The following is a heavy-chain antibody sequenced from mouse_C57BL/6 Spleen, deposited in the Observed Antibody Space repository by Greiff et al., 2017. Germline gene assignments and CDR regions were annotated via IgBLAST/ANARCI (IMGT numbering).Heavy chain of an antibody. J-gene: IGHJ2*01. CDR2: IYPSDSET. CDR1: GYTFTSYW. CDR3: ARGELGRSC. D-gene: IGHD4-1*01. Sequence: QVQLQQPGAELVRPGSSVKLSCKASGYTFTSYWMDWVKQRPGQGLEWIGNIYPSDSETHYNQKFKDKATLTVDKSSSTAYMQLSSLTSEDSAVYYGARGELGRSCRGQSTTLTVAS. V-gene: IGHV1-61*01.